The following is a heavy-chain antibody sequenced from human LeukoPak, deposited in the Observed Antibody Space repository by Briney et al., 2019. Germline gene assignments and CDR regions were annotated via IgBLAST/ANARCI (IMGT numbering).Heavy chain of an antibody. J-gene: IGHJ4*02. V-gene: IGHV1-18*01. CDR1: GYTFTSYG. Sequence: ASVKVSCKASGYTFTSYGISWVRQAPGQGLEWMGWISAYNGNTNYAQKLQGRVTMTRDTSISTAYMELSRLRSDDTAVYYCASKSPPDYWGQGTLVTVSS. CDR3: ASKSPPDY. CDR2: ISAYNGNT.